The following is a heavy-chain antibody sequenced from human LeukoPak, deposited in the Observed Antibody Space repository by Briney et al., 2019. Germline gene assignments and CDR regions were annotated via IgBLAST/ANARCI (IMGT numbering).Heavy chain of an antibody. CDR2: IYYTGGTT. CDR3: ARDSDIYGAWFDP. V-gene: IGHV4-39*07. CDR1: GGSIRSSRYY. D-gene: IGHD3-9*01. Sequence: SETLSLTCTVSGGSIRSSRYYWGWIRQPPGKGLHWIGSIYYTGGTTYYNPSLKSRVTISIDTSKRQFSLKLSSVTAADTAVYYCARDSDIYGAWFDPWGQGALVTVSS. J-gene: IGHJ5*02.